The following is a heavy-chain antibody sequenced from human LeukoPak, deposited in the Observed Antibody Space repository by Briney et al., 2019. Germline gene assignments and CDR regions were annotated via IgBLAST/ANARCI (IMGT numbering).Heavy chain of an antibody. V-gene: IGHV1-69*13. CDR3: ARDNLYYYDSSGYYPYYFDY. D-gene: IGHD3-22*01. J-gene: IGHJ4*02. Sequence: SVKVSCKASGGTFNSYAISWVRQAPGQGLEWMGGIIPIFGTANYAQKFQGRVTITADESTSTAYMELSSLRSEDTAVYYCARDNLYYYDSSGYYPYYFDYWGQGTLVTVSS. CDR1: GGTFNSYA. CDR2: IIPIFGTA.